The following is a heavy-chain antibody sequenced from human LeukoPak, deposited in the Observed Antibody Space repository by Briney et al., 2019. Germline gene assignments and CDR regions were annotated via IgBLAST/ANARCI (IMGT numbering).Heavy chain of an antibody. D-gene: IGHD3-3*01. V-gene: IGHV3-15*01. CDR3: TTTPTKYYDFWSAYNDY. J-gene: IGHJ4*02. CDR1: GFTFGDYY. Sequence: GGSLRLSCAASGFTFGDYYMSWIRQAPGKGLEWVSRIKSKTDGGTTDYAAPVKGRFTTSRDDSKNTLYLQMNSLKTEDTAVYYCTTTPTKYYDFWSAYNDYWGQGTLVTVSS. CDR2: IKSKTDGGTT.